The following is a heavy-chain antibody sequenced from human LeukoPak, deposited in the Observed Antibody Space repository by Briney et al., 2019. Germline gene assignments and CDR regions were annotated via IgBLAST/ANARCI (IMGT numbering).Heavy chain of an antibody. CDR2: IKSRTEGGTR. Sequence: EPGGPLRLSCAASAFTFSNACIRWLPPAPGKGRVWGGRIKSRTEGGTRNYPATVKGKCTISRDDAKNTLYLQMNSLKTEDTAVYYCTTARWFGELYGMDVWGKGTTVTVSS. CDR3: TTARWFGELYGMDV. J-gene: IGHJ6*04. CDR1: AFTFSNAC. V-gene: IGHV3-15*01. D-gene: IGHD3-10*01.